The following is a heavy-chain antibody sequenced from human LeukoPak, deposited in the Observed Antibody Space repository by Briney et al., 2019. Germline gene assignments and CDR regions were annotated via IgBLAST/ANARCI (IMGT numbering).Heavy chain of an antibody. J-gene: IGHJ4*02. CDR1: GFTFSSYG. V-gene: IGHV3-30*02. CDR2: IRYDGSNK. Sequence: GGSLRLSCAASGFTFSSYGMHWVRQAPGKGLEWVAFIRYDGSNKYYADSVKGRFTISRDNSKNTLYLQMNSLRAEDTAVYYCARDLRDGYNYSDYWGQGTLVTVSS. CDR3: ARDLRDGYNYSDY. D-gene: IGHD5-24*01.